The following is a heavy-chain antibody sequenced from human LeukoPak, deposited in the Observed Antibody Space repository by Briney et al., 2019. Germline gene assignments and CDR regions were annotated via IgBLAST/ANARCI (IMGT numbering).Heavy chain of an antibody. D-gene: IGHD2-15*01. V-gene: IGHV3-30*03. CDR1: GFTFSSYD. CDR3: VRESCSGGSCTYDPFDI. J-gene: IGHJ3*02. CDR2: MSVNGVNK. Sequence: GGSLRLSCAASGFTFSSYDMHWVRRVPGKGLEWVAVMSVNGVNKYYADSVRGRFTVSRDISKNTQFLQMNSLRFEDTAVYFCVRESCSGGSCTYDPFDIWGHGTMVTVS.